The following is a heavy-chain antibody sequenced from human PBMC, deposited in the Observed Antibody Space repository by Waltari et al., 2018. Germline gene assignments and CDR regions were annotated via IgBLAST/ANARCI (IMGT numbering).Heavy chain of an antibody. Sequence: EVQLVESGGGLVKPGGSLRLSCAASGFTFSNAWMSWVRQAPGKGLEWVGRIKSKTDGGTTDYAAPVKGRFTISRDDSKNTLYLQMNSLKTEDTAVYYCTTDIAAAGTADYWGQGTLVTVSS. CDR2: IKSKTDGGTT. CDR1: GFTFSNAW. D-gene: IGHD6-13*01. J-gene: IGHJ4*02. V-gene: IGHV3-15*01. CDR3: TTDIAAAGTADY.